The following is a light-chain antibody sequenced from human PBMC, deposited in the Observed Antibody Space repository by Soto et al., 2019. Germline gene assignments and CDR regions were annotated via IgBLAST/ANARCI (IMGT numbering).Light chain of an antibody. CDR2: GAS. CDR3: QQYGSSPLWT. V-gene: IGKV3-20*01. CDR1: QSVISNY. J-gene: IGKJ1*01. Sequence: EILLAQTPGTLSLSPGERATLSCRASQSVISNYLAWYQQKPGQAPRLLIYGASSRATGIPDRFSGSGSGTDFTLTISRLEPEDFAVYYCQQYGSSPLWTFGQGTKVDI.